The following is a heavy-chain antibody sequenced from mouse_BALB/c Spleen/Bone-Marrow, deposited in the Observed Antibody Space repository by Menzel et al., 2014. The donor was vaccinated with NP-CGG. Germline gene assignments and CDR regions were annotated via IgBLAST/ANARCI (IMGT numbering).Heavy chain of an antibody. CDR3: ARSDYCGSSCFDY. CDR2: INPYNDDT. D-gene: IGHD1-1*01. V-gene: IGHV1-20*02. CDR1: GYSFTGYF. Sequence: VHVKQSGPELVKPGASVKISCKASGYSFTGYFMNWVMQSHGKSLEWIGRINPYNDDTFYNQKFKGKFTLTVDKSSSTAHMELGSLATEDSAVYYCARSDYCGSSCFDYWGQGTPLTVSS. J-gene: IGHJ2*01.